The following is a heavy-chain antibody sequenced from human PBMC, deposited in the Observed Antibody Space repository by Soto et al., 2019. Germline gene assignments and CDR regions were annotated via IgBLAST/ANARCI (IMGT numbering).Heavy chain of an antibody. CDR3: ATKGEYYYGMDV. Sequence: QVKLVESGGGVVQPGRSLRLSCAASGFTFSSYGMHWVRQAPGKGLEWVAVISYDGSNKYYADSVKGRFTISRDNSKNTLYLQMNSLRAEDTAVYYCATKGEYYYGMDVWGQGTTVTVSS. V-gene: IGHV3-30*03. CDR2: ISYDGSNK. J-gene: IGHJ6*02. CDR1: GFTFSSYG.